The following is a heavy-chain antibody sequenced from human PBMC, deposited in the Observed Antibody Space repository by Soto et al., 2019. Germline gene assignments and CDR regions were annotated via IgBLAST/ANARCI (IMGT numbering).Heavy chain of an antibody. CDR3: AGMSMVLSS. V-gene: IGHV4-31*03. J-gene: IGHJ5*02. CDR1: NGSVSSGRHY. Sequence: QVQLQESGPGLVKPSQTLSLTCTVSNGSVSSGRHYWTWIRQRPGKGLEWIAYIYNSRSTYYNPSLQSRLSMSVDSSKNQFSLNLRSVTAADTAVYYCAGMSMVLSSWGQGTLVTVSS. CDR2: IYNSRST. D-gene: IGHD3-10*01.